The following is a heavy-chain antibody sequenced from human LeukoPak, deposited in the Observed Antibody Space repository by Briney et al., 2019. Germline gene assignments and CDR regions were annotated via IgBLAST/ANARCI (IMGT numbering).Heavy chain of an antibody. CDR2: ISSRSSTI. CDR1: GFTFSNYT. CDR3: AREGYCSITSCPRGAIDL. J-gene: IGHJ3*01. D-gene: IGHD2-2*01. V-gene: IGHV3-48*01. Sequence: RSGGSLRLSCAASGFTFSNYTMNWVRQAPGKGLEWVSYISSRSSTIYYTDSVKGRFTISRENAKNSLYLQMNSLRAEDTAVYYCAREGYCSITSCPRGAIDLWGQGTEVTVSS.